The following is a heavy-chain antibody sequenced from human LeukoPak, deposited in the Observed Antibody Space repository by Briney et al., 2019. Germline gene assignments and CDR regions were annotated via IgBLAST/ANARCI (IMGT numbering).Heavy chain of an antibody. Sequence: SETLSLTCTVSGGSISSYYWNWIRQPPGKGLEWIGYIYYSGSTNYNPSLKSRVTISVDTSKNQFSLKLSSVTAADTAVYYCARQPTYYYDSSGYYFAFDIWGQGTMVTVSS. D-gene: IGHD3-22*01. CDR2: IYYSGST. J-gene: IGHJ3*02. CDR3: ARQPTYYYDSSGYYFAFDI. V-gene: IGHV4-59*08. CDR1: GGSISSYY.